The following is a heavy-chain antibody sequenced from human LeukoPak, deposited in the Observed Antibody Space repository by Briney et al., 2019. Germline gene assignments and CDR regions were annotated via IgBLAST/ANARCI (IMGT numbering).Heavy chain of an antibody. V-gene: IGHV3-30*18. J-gene: IGHJ4*02. CDR1: GFTFSSYG. CDR3: AKVTTRGYSYGSVDY. Sequence: GGSLRLSCAASGFTFSSYGMHWVRQAPGKGLGWVAVISYDGSNKYYADSVKGRFTISRDNSKNTLYLQMNSLRAEDTAVYYCAKVTTRGYSYGSVDYWGQGTLVTVSS. D-gene: IGHD5-18*01. CDR2: ISYDGSNK.